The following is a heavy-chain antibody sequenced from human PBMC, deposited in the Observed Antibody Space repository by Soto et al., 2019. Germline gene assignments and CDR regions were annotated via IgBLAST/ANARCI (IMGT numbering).Heavy chain of an antibody. Sequence: QVQLVQSGAEVKKPGASVKVSCKASGYTFTSYAMHWVRQAPGQRLEWMGWINAGNGNTKYSQKFQGRVTITRDTSASTGYEATSSQRSEATAVYYCATGRGGPDAPGDYWGQGTLVTVSS. CDR3: ATGRGGPDAPGDY. J-gene: IGHJ4*02. CDR2: INAGNGNT. D-gene: IGHD2-15*01. CDR1: GYTFTSYA. V-gene: IGHV1-3*01.